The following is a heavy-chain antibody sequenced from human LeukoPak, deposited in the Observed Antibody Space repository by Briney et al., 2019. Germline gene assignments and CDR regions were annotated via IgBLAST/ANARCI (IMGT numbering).Heavy chain of an antibody. CDR1: GGSISNYY. Sequence: SVTLSLTCTVSGGSISNYYWNWFRQAPGKGLEWIGYIYYSGSTNYNPSLKSRITISVDTSKNQFSLKLSSVTAADTAVYYCARDRGYSYGYGMDVWGKGTTVTVSS. J-gene: IGHJ6*04. CDR3: ARDRGYSYGYGMDV. CDR2: IYYSGST. V-gene: IGHV4-59*12. D-gene: IGHD5-18*01.